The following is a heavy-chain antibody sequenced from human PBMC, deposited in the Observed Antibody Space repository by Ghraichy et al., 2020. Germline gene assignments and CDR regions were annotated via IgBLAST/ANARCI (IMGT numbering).Heavy chain of an antibody. CDR3: ARDAQELLYYGLDV. Sequence: GGSLRLSCTASGFNFRRFRMTWVRQAPGKGLEWVANIHQVDSEEYYGDSVKGRCTIARDNAKNSLYLQINSLRVEDSGVYYCARDAQELLYYGLDVWGQGTTVTVSS. CDR1: GFNFRRFR. J-gene: IGHJ6*02. V-gene: IGHV3-7*04. CDR2: IHQVDSEE. D-gene: IGHD1-26*01.